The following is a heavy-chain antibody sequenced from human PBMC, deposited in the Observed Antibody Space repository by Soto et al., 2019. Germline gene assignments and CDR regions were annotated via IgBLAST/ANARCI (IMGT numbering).Heavy chain of an antibody. CDR2: IYYSGST. J-gene: IGHJ5*02. CDR3: ARSDFWSGWRFDP. CDR1: GGSISSGDYY. Sequence: SETLSLTCTVSGGSISSGDYYWSWIRQPPGKGLEWIGYIYYSGSTYYNPSLKSRVTISVDTSKNQFSLKLSSVTAADTAVYYCARSDFWSGWRFDPWGQGTLVTVSS. D-gene: IGHD3-3*01. V-gene: IGHV4-30-4*01.